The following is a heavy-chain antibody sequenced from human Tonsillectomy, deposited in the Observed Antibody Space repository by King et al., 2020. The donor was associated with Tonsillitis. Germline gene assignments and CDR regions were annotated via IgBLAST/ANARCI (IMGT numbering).Heavy chain of an antibody. D-gene: IGHD3-9*01. CDR3: ARADADYDILTGYYRVPGIDY. CDR1: GFTFSSYS. Sequence: VQLVESGGGLVQPGGSLRLSCAASGFTFSSYSMNWVRQAPGKGLEWVSYISSSSSTIYYADSVKGRFTISRDNAKNSLYLQMNSLRDEDTAVYYCARADADYDILTGYYRVPGIDYCGQGTLVTVSS. J-gene: IGHJ4*02. CDR2: ISSSSSTI. V-gene: IGHV3-48*02.